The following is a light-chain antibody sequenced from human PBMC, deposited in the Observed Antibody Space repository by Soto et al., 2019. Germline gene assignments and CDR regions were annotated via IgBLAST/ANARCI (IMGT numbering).Light chain of an antibody. CDR2: EVS. CDR3: SSYTSDV. Sequence: QSALTQPASVSGSPGQSITISCTGTSSDVGTYKYVSWYQQHPGKAPKLLIYEVSNRPSGVSNRFSGSKSGNTASLTISGLQAEDEADYYCSSYTSDVFGSGTKLTV. J-gene: IGLJ1*01. V-gene: IGLV2-14*01. CDR1: SSDVGTYKY.